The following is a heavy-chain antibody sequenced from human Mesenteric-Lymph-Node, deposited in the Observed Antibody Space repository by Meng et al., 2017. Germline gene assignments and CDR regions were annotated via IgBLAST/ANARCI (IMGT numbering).Heavy chain of an antibody. CDR2: IFYNGNI. CDR1: GGSISSTSYY. J-gene: IGHJ4*02. Sequence: GSLRLSCTVSGGSISSTSYYWGWIRQPPGKGLEWIGSIFYNGNIFYNPSLKGRVTISGDTSKNQLSLRLSSVTAADTAVYYCARWSSGSGWWNWGQGTLVTVSS. D-gene: IGHD6-19*01. CDR3: ARWSSGSGWWN. V-gene: IGHV4-39*07.